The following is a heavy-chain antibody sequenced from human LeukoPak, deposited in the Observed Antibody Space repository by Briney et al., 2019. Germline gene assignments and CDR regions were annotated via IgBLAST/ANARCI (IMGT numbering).Heavy chain of an antibody. CDR3: ARVNREMATITP. D-gene: IGHD5-24*01. CDR2: IYHSGST. Sequence: SETLSLTCAVYGGSFSGYYWGWIRQPPGKGLEWIGSIYHSGSTYYNPPLKSRVTISVDTSKNQFSLKLSSVTAADTAVYYCARVNREMATITPWGQGTPVTVSS. CDR1: GGSFSGYY. J-gene: IGHJ4*02. V-gene: IGHV4-38-2*01.